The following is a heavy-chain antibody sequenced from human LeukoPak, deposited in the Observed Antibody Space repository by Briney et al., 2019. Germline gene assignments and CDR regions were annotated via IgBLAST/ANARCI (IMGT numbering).Heavy chain of an antibody. CDR1: GNYW. Sequence: GGSLRLSCAASGNYWMHWVRQAPGKGLVWVSHINSDGSWTSYADSVKGRFTISKDNAKNTVYLQMNSLRAEDTTVYYCVSFYETYWGQGTLVTVSS. D-gene: IGHD2/OR15-2a*01. V-gene: IGHV3-74*01. CDR2: INSDGSWT. CDR3: VSFYETY. J-gene: IGHJ4*02.